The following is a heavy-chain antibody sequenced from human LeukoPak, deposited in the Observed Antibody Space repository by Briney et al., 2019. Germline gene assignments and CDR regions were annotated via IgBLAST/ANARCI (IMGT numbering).Heavy chain of an antibody. CDR1: GYTFTAYY. D-gene: IGHD5/OR15-5a*01. CDR3: ARGLPGTSPGFDY. Sequence: ASVKVSCKASGYTFTAYYIHWVRQAPGQGPEWMGRVTPNSGATNIAQKFQDRVAMTTDTSISTAYMDLSRLRPDDTAVYFCARGLPGTSPGFDYWGQGTLVIASS. V-gene: IGHV1-2*06. J-gene: IGHJ4*02. CDR2: VTPNSGAT.